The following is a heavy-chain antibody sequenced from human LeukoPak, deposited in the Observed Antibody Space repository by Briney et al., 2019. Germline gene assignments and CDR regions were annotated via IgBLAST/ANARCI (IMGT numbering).Heavy chain of an antibody. J-gene: IGHJ3*01. CDR1: GYHFSGFW. V-gene: IGHV5-51*01. CDR2: IYPGDSQT. Sequence: PGESLKISCKASGYHFSGFWIGWVRQMPGKGLECMAIIYPGDSQTRYIPSFQGQVTISAEESITTAYLQWGSLKASDTATYYCARLGYSNSLHGVAFDVWGQGTMVTVSS. D-gene: IGHD6-13*01. CDR3: ARLGYSNSLHGVAFDV.